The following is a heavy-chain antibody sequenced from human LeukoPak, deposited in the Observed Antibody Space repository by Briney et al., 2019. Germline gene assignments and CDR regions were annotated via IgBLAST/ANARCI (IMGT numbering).Heavy chain of an antibody. D-gene: IGHD3-16*01. CDR3: ARDARFRGSYAGDY. Sequence: PGGSLRLSCQTSGFTFGNYAMSWVRQAQGKELEWISAISTNGVNTYYADSVKGRFTISRDNSRHMLSLQMNGLRADDTAVYYCARDARFRGSYAGDYWGQGTLVTVSS. CDR1: GFTFGNYA. CDR2: ISTNGVNT. J-gene: IGHJ4*02. V-gene: IGHV3-23*01.